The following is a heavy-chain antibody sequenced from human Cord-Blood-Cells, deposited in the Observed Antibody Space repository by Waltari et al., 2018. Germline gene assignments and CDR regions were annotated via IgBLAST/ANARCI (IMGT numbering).Heavy chain of an antibody. Sequence: QVQLQQWGAGLLKPSETLSLPCAVYGGSFSVYYWSWISPPPGKGLEWIWEINHSGSTNYNPYRKRRVTISVDTSKNQFSLKLSSVTAADTAVYYCARQHWGYYFDYWCQGTLVTVSS. V-gene: IGHV4-34*01. J-gene: IGHJ4*02. CDR3: ARQHWGYYFDY. D-gene: IGHD3-16*01. CDR2: INHSGST. CDR1: GGSFSVYY.